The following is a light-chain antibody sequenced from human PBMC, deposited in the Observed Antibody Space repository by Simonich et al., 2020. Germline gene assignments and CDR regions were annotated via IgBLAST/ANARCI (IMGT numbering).Light chain of an antibody. Sequence: QSVLTQPPSVSGAPGQRVTLSCTGSSSNIGAGYDVHWYQPLPGTAPNLLIYGNSNRPSGVPDRFSGSKSGTSASLAITGLQAEDEADYYCQSYDSSLSGFWVFGGGTKLTVL. J-gene: IGLJ3*02. V-gene: IGLV1-40*01. CDR1: SSNIGAGYD. CDR2: GNS. CDR3: QSYDSSLSGFWV.